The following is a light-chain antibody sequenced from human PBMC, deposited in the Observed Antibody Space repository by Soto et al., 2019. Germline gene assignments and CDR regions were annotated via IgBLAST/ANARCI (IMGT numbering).Light chain of an antibody. J-gene: IGLJ3*02. CDR1: SSDVGSYNY. Sequence: QSVLTQPASVSGSPGQSITISCTGTSSDVGSYNYVSWYQQHPGKAPKLMISDVNNLPFGVSTRFSGSKSGNTASLTISGLQAEDEADYYCSSYSDTSTPVVFGGWTKLTVL. CDR3: SSYSDTSTPVV. CDR2: DVN. V-gene: IGLV2-14*03.